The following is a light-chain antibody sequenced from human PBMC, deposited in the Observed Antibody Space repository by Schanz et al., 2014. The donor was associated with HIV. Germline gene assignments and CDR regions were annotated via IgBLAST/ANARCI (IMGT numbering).Light chain of an antibody. CDR1: QRVDSTY. J-gene: IGKJ1*01. CDR3: QQYGSSPPWT. Sequence: VLAQSPGTLSLSPGDRATLSCRASQRVDSTYLAWYQHKPGQAPRLLIYGASTRATGIPDRFSGSASGTDFTLTSSSLEPEDFAVYYCQQYGSSPPWTFGQGTKVEIK. V-gene: IGKV3-20*01. CDR2: GAS.